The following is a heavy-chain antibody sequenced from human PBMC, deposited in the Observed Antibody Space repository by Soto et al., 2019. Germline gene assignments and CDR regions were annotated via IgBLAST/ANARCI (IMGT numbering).Heavy chain of an antibody. Sequence: QVQLVESGGGVVQPGRSLRLSCAASGFTFSSHGMHWVRQAPGKGLEWLSVISPDGTEDYYADSVRGRSTISRDNSKNTPYLHINSLSPEYTAVYYLTKSPSAIFLGDSPLYYWCHCSLVSVSS. D-gene: IGHD2-21*02. CDR3: TKSPSAIFLGDSPLYY. J-gene: IGHJ4*01. CDR1: GFTFSSHG. CDR2: ISPDGTED. V-gene: IGHV3-30*18.